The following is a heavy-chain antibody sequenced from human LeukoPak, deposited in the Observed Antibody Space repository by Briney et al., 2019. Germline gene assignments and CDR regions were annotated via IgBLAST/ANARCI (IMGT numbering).Heavy chain of an antibody. J-gene: IGHJ4*02. D-gene: IGHD7-27*01. CDR1: GGSISSSSYY. V-gene: IGHV4-39*07. Sequence: SETLSLTCTVSGGSISSSSYYWGWIRQPPGKGLEWIGSIYYSGSAYYNPSLKSRVTISVDKSKNQFSLKLSSVTAADTAVYYCARALTGHFDYWGQGTLVTVSS. CDR3: ARALTGHFDY. CDR2: IYYSGSA.